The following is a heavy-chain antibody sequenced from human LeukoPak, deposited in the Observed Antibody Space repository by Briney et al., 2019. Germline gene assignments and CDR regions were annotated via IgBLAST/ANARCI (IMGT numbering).Heavy chain of an antibody. D-gene: IGHD2-2*01. Sequence: SETLSLTCAVYGGSFSGYYWSWIRQPPGKGLEWIGSIYYSGSTYYNPSLKSRVTISVDTSKNQFSLKLSSVTAADTAVYYCARTFSHIVVVPAAMPGYYFDYWGQGTLVTVSS. CDR1: GGSFSGYY. J-gene: IGHJ4*02. V-gene: IGHV4-34*01. CDR3: ARTFSHIVVVPAAMPGYYFDY. CDR2: IYYSGST.